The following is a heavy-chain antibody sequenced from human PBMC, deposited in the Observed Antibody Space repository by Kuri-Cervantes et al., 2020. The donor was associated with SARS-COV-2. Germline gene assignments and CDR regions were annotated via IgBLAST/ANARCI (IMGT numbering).Heavy chain of an antibody. CDR2: INHSGST. J-gene: IGHJ4*02. Sequence: GSLRLSCAVSGYSISSGYYWGWIRQPPGKGLEWIGEINHSGSTNYNPSLKSRVTISVDTSKNQFSLKLSSVTAADTAVYYCARGRPPIYLGYCSSTSCHRHYFDYWGQGTLVTVSS. CDR1: GYSISSGYY. D-gene: IGHD2-2*01. CDR3: ARGRPPIYLGYCSSTSCHRHYFDY. V-gene: IGHV4-38-2*01.